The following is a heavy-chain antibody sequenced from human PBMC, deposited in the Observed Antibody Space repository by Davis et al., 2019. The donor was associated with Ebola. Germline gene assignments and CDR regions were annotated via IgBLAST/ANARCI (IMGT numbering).Heavy chain of an antibody. V-gene: IGHV3-64*04. J-gene: IGHJ6*02. D-gene: IGHD6-6*01. Sequence: PGGSLRLSCSASGFTFSSYAMHWVRQAPGKGLEYVSAISSNGGSTYYADSVKGRFTISRDNSKNTLYLQMNSLRAEDTAVYYCARGPRWSSSAPWLAMDVWGQGTTVTVSS. CDR2: ISSNGGST. CDR1: GFTFSSYA. CDR3: ARGPRWSSSAPWLAMDV.